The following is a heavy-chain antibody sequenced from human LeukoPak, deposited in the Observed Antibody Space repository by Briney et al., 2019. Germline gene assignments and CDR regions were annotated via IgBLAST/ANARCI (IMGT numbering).Heavy chain of an antibody. Sequence: GGSLRLSCAASGFTVSSNYMSWVRQAPGKGLEWVSVIYSGGSTYYADSVKGRFTISRDNSKNTLYLQMNSLRAEDTAVYYCAKGGNPSASSWFDPWGQGTLVTVSS. CDR2: IYSGGST. CDR3: AKGGNPSASSWFDP. CDR1: GFTVSSNY. V-gene: IGHV3-66*01. D-gene: IGHD4-23*01. J-gene: IGHJ5*02.